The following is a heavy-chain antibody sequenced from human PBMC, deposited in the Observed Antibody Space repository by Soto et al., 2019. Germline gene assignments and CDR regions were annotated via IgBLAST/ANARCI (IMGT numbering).Heavy chain of an antibody. CDR3: ARGMGYCSSTSCSAPYYYYGMDV. CDR1: GFTFSSYD. CDR2: IGTAGDT. V-gene: IGHV3-13*01. D-gene: IGHD2-2*01. Sequence: GGSLRLSCAASGFTFSSYDMHWVRQATGKGLEWVSAIGTAGDTYYPGSVKGRFTISRENAKNSLYLQMNSLRAEDTAVYYCARGMGYCSSTSCSAPYYYYGMDVWGQGTTVTVSS. J-gene: IGHJ6*02.